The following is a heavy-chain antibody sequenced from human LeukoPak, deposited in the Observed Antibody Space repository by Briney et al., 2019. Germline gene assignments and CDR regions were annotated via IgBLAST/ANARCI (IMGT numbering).Heavy chain of an antibody. CDR1: GFTFSSYW. D-gene: IGHD4-17*01. Sequence: QPGGSLRLSCAASGFTFSSYWMHWVRQAPGKGLVWVSRINSDGSSTSYADSVKGRFTISRDNAKNTVYLQMNSLRAEDTAVYYCARNAYGAQTPSDVWGQGTTVTVSS. CDR3: ARNAYGAQTPSDV. V-gene: IGHV3-74*01. J-gene: IGHJ6*02. CDR2: INSDGSST.